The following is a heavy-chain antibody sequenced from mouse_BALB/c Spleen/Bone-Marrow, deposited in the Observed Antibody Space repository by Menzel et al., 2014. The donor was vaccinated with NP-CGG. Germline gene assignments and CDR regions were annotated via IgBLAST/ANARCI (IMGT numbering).Heavy chain of an antibody. Sequence: EVKLQESGGGLVQPGGSLRLSCATSGFTFTDYYMNWVRQPPGKALEWLGFIRNKAYGYTTEYSASVKGRFTISRDKSQGILYLQMNSLRAEDSATYYCARDMGGILFDSWGQGTTLTVSS. D-gene: IGHD4-1*01. J-gene: IGHJ2*01. CDR1: GFTFTDYY. CDR3: ARDMGGILFDS. V-gene: IGHV7-3*02. CDR2: IRNKAYGYTT.